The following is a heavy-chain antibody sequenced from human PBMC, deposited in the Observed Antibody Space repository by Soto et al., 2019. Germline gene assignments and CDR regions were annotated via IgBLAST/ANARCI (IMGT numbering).Heavy chain of an antibody. CDR2: ISGSGGST. Sequence: GGSLRLSCAASGFTFSSYAMSWVRQAPEKGLEWVSAISGSGGSTYYVDSVKGRFTISRDNSKNTLYLQMSSLRAEDTAVYYCARDPLWFGEIGYFDYWGQGALVTVS. CDR3: ARDPLWFGEIGYFDY. J-gene: IGHJ4*02. D-gene: IGHD3-10*01. V-gene: IGHV3-23*01. CDR1: GFTFSSYA.